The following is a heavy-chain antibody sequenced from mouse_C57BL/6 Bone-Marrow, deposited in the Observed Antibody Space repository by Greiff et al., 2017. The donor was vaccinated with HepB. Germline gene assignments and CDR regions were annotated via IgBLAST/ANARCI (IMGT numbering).Heavy chain of an antibody. D-gene: IGHD1-1*01. CDR2: INSDGGST. J-gene: IGHJ4*01. CDR3: ARRGTTVVAHYYAMDY. CDR1: EYEFPSHD. V-gene: IGHV5-2*01. Sequence: EVKLVESGGGLVQPGESLKLSCESNEYEFPSHDMSWVRKTPEKRLELVAAINSDGGSTYYPDTMERRFIISRDNTKKTLYLQMSSLRSEDTALYYCARRGTTVVAHYYAMDYWGQGTSVTVSS.